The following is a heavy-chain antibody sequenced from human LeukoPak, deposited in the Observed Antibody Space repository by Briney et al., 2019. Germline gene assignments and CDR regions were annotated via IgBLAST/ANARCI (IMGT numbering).Heavy chain of an antibody. CDR1: GYDFANFW. CDR2: IYPGDSDT. J-gene: IGHJ3*01. D-gene: IGHD2-15*01. CDR3: ATQGTLTPHNAFDV. Sequence: GESLKISCQASGYDFANFWIGWVRQMPGKGLDWMGIIYPGDSDTRYSPSFQGQVTTSADKPISTAYLQWTSLKASDTAMYYCATQGTLTPHNAFDVWGQGTMVTVSS. V-gene: IGHV5-51*04.